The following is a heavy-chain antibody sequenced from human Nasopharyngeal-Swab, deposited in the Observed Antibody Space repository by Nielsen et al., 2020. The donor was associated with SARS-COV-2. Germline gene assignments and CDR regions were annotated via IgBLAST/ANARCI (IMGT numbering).Heavy chain of an antibody. CDR2: IFYDGRNK. CDR3: ARDKRLSGVSSLDY. Sequence: GGSLRLSCAASGFTFTSYGMHWVRQVPGKGLEWVAVIFYDGRNKFYADSVKGRFSISKDNSKKTVFLQMDNLRADDTAIYYCARDKRLSGVSSLDYWGQGTLVTVSS. CDR1: GFTFTSYG. J-gene: IGHJ4*02. D-gene: IGHD3-3*01. V-gene: IGHV3-33*01.